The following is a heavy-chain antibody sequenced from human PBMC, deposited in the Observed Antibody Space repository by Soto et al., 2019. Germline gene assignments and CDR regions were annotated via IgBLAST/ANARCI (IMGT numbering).Heavy chain of an antibody. CDR1: GFTFSTYG. CDR2: IWYDGSNK. CDR3: ARGGGSGSSFVGYYYYTLDV. J-gene: IGHJ6*02. D-gene: IGHD1-26*01. V-gene: IGHV3-33*01. Sequence: QVQLVESGGGVVQPGRSLRLSCTASGFTFSTYGMHWVRQAPGKGLEWVTVIWYDGSNKYYADSVKGRFTISRDNSKNTLYLQMNSLRVDDTAVYYCARGGGSGSSFVGYYYYTLDVWGQGTTVTVSS.